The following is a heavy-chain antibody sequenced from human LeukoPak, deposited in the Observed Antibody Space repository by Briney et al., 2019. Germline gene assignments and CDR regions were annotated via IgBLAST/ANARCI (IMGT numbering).Heavy chain of an antibody. CDR3: AKAGYYDSSGYYDY. J-gene: IGHJ4*02. CDR2: IWYDGSNK. V-gene: IGHV3-33*06. Sequence: GGSLRLSXAASGFTFRSYGMHWVRQAPGKGLEWVAVIWYDGSNKYYADSVKGRFTISRDNSKNTLYLQMNSLRAEDTAVYYCAKAGYYDSSGYYDYWGQGTLVTVSS. D-gene: IGHD3-22*01. CDR1: GFTFRSYG.